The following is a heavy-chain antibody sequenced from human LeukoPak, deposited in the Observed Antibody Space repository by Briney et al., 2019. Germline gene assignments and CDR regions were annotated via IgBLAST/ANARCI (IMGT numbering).Heavy chain of an antibody. CDR3: ARGGRTTWHGMDV. V-gene: IGHV3-30*03. CDR2: ISYDGNTK. Sequence: GGSLRLSCAASGFTFSSYAMHWVRQAPGKGPEWVAAISYDGNTKYYVDSVKGRFTISRDNSKNTLYLQMNSLRAEDTAVYYCARGGRTTWHGMDVWGQGTTVTVSS. J-gene: IGHJ6*02. D-gene: IGHD4-17*01. CDR1: GFTFSSYA.